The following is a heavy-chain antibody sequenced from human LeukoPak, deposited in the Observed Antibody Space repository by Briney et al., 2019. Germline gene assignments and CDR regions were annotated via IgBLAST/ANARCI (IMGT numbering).Heavy chain of an antibody. Sequence: GGALSLSCAASGFTFSDSYMNWLRQAPGKGLEWGSYISSSSSYIYYADSVKGRLTISGDNAKNSLYLQMNSLRAEDTAVYYCARDYSSGYYSLLGYYYYMDVWGKGTTVTISS. J-gene: IGHJ6*03. CDR1: GFTFSDSY. V-gene: IGHV3-11*06. CDR2: ISSSSSYI. D-gene: IGHD3-22*01. CDR3: ARDYSSGYYSLLGYYYYMDV.